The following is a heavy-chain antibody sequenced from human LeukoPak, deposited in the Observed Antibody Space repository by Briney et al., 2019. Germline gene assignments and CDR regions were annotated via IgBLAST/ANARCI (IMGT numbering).Heavy chain of an antibody. D-gene: IGHD1-1*01. CDR2: ISNSGST. CDR3: ARIGRTTDY. Sequence: SETLSLTCTVSGGSISSYYWSWIRQPPGKGLELIGYISNSGSTNYNPSLKSRVTMSVNTSKDQFSLKLTSVTVADTAVYYCARIGRTTDYWGQGTLVTVSS. J-gene: IGHJ4*02. CDR1: GGSISSYY. V-gene: IGHV4-59*01.